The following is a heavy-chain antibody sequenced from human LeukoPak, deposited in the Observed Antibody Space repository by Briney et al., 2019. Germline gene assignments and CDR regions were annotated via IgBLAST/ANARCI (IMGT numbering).Heavy chain of an antibody. CDR3: ARVSAGLVPAADY. CDR1: GGSFSGYY. J-gene: IGHJ4*02. CDR2: IYYSGST. Sequence: SETLSLTCAVYGGSFSGYYWSWIRQPPGEGLEWIGYIYYSGSTNYNPSLKSRVTISVDTSKNQFSLKLSSVTAADTAVYYCARVSAGLVPAADYWGQGTLVTVSS. V-gene: IGHV4-59*01. D-gene: IGHD2-2*01.